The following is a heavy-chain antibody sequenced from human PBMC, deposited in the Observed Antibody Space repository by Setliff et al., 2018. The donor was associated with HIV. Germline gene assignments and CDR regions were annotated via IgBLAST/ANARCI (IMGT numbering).Heavy chain of an antibody. Sequence: SETLSLTCSVSGGPINRGTYYWTWIRQSAGKGLEWIGHIYITGDTDYNPSLKSRVTISVDTSKNQFSLKLSPVTAADTAVYYCARDNSYYYGSGSHYWYGMDVWGQGTTVTVSS. J-gene: IGHJ6*01. CDR3: ARDNSYYYGSGSHYWYGMDV. V-gene: IGHV4-61*09. D-gene: IGHD3-10*01. CDR2: IYITGDT. CDR1: GGPINRGTYY.